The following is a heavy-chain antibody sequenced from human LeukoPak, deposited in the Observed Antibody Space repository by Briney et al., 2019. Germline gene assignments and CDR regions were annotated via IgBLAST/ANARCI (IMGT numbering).Heavy chain of an antibody. CDR3: ARMVGWFDP. J-gene: IGHJ5*02. D-gene: IGHD3-10*01. CDR1: GGSISSYY. CDR2: IYYSGST. Sequence: SETLSLTCTVSGGSISSYYWSWVRQPPGKGLERIGYIYYSGSTNYNPSPKSRVTISADTSKNQFSLKLSSVTAADTAVYYCARMVGWFDPWGQGTLVTVSS. V-gene: IGHV4-59*01.